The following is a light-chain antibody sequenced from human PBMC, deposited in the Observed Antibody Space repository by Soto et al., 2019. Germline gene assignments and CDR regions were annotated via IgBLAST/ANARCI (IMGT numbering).Light chain of an antibody. Sequence: DIQMTQSPSSLSASVGDRVTITCRASQSIRNYLNWYQQKPGKVPNLLIYGASSLQSGVPSRFSGSGSETDFTLTINNLQPEDLATYYCQQSFTAVFTFGPGTKVDIK. CDR2: GAS. J-gene: IGKJ3*01. V-gene: IGKV1-39*01. CDR1: QSIRNY. CDR3: QQSFTAVFT.